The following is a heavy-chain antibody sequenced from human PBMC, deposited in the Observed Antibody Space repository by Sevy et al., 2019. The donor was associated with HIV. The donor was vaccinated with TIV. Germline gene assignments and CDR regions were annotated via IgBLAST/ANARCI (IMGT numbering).Heavy chain of an antibody. CDR3: AKDLDSRYDSSGYPDY. CDR2: ISGSGGST. D-gene: IGHD3-22*01. J-gene: IGHJ4*02. Sequence: GGSLRLSCAASGFTFSSYAMSWVRQAPGKGLEWVSAISGSGGSTYYADSGKGRFTISRDNSKNTLYLQMNSLRAEDTAVYYCAKDLDSRYDSSGYPDYWGQGTLVTVSS. CDR1: GFTFSSYA. V-gene: IGHV3-23*01.